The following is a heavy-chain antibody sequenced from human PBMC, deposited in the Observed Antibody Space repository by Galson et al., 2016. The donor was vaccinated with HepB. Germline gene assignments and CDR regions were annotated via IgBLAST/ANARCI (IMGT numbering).Heavy chain of an antibody. D-gene: IGHD4-23*01. CDR3: ARVASGGNYPQYFFDF. J-gene: IGHJ4*02. Sequence: SLKLSCAASGFTFSNNAMHWVRQAPGKGLEWVAAISFDGNTKYYAESVRGRATISRDNSKNTLSLQHNSPTSEDTAVYYCARVASGGNYPQYFFDFWGQGTLVTVSS. CDR1: GFTFSNNA. CDR2: ISFDGNTK. V-gene: IGHV3-30-3*01.